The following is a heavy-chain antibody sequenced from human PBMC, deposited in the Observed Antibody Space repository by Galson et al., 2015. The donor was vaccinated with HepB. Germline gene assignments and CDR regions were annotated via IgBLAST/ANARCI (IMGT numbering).Heavy chain of an antibody. V-gene: IGHV3-23*01. CDR1: GFTFSSYT. CDR2: ISGSGDHI. J-gene: IGHJ4*02. CDR3: ANGSNLLKG. D-gene: IGHD1-26*01. Sequence: SLRLSCAASGFTFSSYTMSWVRQAPGKVLEWVSSISGSGDHIHYVDSVKGRFTISRDNPKNTLYLQLNSLKVEDTAVYFCANGSNLLKGWGQGTLVTVSS.